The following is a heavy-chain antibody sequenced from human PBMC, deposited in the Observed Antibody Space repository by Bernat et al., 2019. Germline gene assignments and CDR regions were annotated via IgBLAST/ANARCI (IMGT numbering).Heavy chain of an antibody. CDR3: ARHGTDIVVVPAHFDY. CDR1: GDSISSSSYY. CDR2: IYYSGST. V-gene: IGHV4-39*01. Sequence: QLQLQESGPGLVKPSETLSLTCTVSGDSISSSSYYWGWIRQPPGKGLEWIGSIYYSGSTYYNPSLKSRVTISVDTSKNQFSLKLSSVTAADTAVYYCARHGTDIVVVPAHFDYWGQGTLVTVSS. J-gene: IGHJ4*02. D-gene: IGHD2-2*01.